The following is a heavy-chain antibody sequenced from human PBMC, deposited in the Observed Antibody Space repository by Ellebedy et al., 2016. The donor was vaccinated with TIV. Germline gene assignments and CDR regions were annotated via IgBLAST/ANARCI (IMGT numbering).Heavy chain of an antibody. V-gene: IGHV3-66*01. Sequence: PGGSLRLSCAASELSVSSKYMSWVRQAPGKGLEWVSSIFTSGSEHYPDFVKGRFIISRDNSKNTLYLQMNSLRAEETGVYYCARDIGGANSDYWGQGTLVTVSS. CDR1: ELSVSSKY. CDR2: IFTSGSE. CDR3: ARDIGGANSDY. D-gene: IGHD4/OR15-4a*01. J-gene: IGHJ4*02.